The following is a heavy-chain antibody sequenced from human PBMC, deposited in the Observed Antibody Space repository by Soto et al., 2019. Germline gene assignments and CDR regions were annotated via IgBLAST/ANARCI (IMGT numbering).Heavy chain of an antibody. Sequence: GGSLRLSCVASGFTFSDHWMAWVRQLPGKGLEWVANIKPDGSERYYLDSVKGQFTISRDNTKSSLFLQMTSLRVGDTATYFCARDYSYRLDYWGQGTLVTVSS. CDR1: GFTFSDHW. CDR3: ARDYSYRLDY. J-gene: IGHJ4*02. V-gene: IGHV3-7*01. D-gene: IGHD5-18*01. CDR2: IKPDGSER.